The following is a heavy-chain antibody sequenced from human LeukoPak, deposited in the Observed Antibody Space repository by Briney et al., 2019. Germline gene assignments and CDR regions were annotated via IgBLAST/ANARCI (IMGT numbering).Heavy chain of an antibody. CDR2: FDPEDGET. V-gene: IGHV1-24*01. CDR1: GYTLTELS. D-gene: IGHD3-9*01. CDR3: ATSPLRYFDWLLSLDY. Sequence: ASVKVSCKVSGYTLTELSMHWVRQAPGKGLEWMGGFDPEDGETIYAQKFQGRVTMTEDTSTDTAYMELSSLRSEGTAVYYCATSPLRYFDWLLSLDYWGQGTLVTVSS. J-gene: IGHJ4*02.